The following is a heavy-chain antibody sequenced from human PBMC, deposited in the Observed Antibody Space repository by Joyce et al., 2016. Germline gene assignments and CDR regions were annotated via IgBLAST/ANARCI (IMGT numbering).Heavy chain of an antibody. V-gene: IGHV3-74*01. Sequence: EVQLVESGGGLLQPGGSLRLSCAAFGFTFTNYWMHWVRQAPGKGLVGVARVDSDGSGTSYADSVKGRFTISRDNAKNMVYLQMNSLRIEDTAVYYCGSVFEYWGRGALVTVSS. J-gene: IGHJ4*02. CDR1: GFTFTNYW. CDR2: VDSDGSGT. CDR3: GSVFEY.